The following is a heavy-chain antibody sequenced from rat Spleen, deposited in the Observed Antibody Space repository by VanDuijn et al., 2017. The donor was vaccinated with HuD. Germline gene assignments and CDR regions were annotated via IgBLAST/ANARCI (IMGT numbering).Heavy chain of an antibody. V-gene: IGHV5-29*01. D-gene: IGHD1-4*01. J-gene: IGHJ3*01. CDR3: ARQGNYRNWFAN. CDR1: GFTFSDYY. Sequence: EVQLVESDGDLVQPGRSLKLSCAASGFTFSDYYMAWVRQAPTKGLEWVATINYDDSTTYYRDSVKGRFTISRDNAKSTLYLQMDSLRSEDTATYFCARQGNYRNWFANWGQGTLVTVSS. CDR2: INYDDSTT.